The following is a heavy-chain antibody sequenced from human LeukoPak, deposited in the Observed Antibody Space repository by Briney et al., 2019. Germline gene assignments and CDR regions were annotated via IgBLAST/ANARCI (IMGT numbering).Heavy chain of an antibody. CDR1: GFTFSSYA. Sequence: GGSLRLSCAASGFTFSSYAMSWVRQAPGKGLEWVSAISGSGGSTYYADSVKGRFTISRDGSKNTLYLQMNSLRVEDTAVYYCARDGGSGSPHLSYSYYGMDVWGQGTTVTVSS. CDR3: ARDGGSGSPHLSYSYYGMDV. D-gene: IGHD3-10*01. V-gene: IGHV3-23*01. J-gene: IGHJ6*02. CDR2: ISGSGGST.